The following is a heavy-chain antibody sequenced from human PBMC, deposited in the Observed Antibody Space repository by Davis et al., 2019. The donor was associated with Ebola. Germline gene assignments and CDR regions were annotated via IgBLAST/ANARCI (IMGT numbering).Heavy chain of an antibody. CDR3: ARDGPLGYDFWSGYYQY. CDR1: GFTSSSYE. D-gene: IGHD3-3*01. Sequence: GGSLRLSCAASGFTSSSYEMNWVRQAPGKGLEWVSYISSSGSTIYYADSVKGRFTISRDNAKNSLYLQMNSLRAEDTAVYYCARDGPLGYDFWSGYYQYWGQGTLVTVSS. V-gene: IGHV3-48*03. J-gene: IGHJ4*02. CDR2: ISSSGSTI.